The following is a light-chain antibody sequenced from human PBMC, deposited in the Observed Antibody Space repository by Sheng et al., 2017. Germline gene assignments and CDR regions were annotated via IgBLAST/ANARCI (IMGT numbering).Light chain of an antibody. V-gene: IGLV2-14*03. J-gene: IGLJ1*01. CDR3: YSPSRTYIYV. CDR1: SSDVGGSDY. Sequence: QSALTQPASVSGSPGQSITISCTGTSSDVGGSDYVSWYQQHPGTAPKLIIYDVFNRPSGVSDRFSGSKSGITASLTISGLQAEDEADYYCYSPSRTYIYVFGSGTKVTVL. CDR2: DVF.